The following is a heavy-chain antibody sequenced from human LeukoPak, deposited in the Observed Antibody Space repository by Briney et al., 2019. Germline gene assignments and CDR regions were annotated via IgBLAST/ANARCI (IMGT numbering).Heavy chain of an antibody. V-gene: IGHV1-8*01. J-gene: IGHJ3*02. CDR1: GYTFTSYD. D-gene: IGHD2-15*01. Sequence: ASVKVSCKASGYTFTSYDINWVRQATGQGLEWMGWMNPNSGNTGYAQKFQGRVTITADESTSTAYMELSSLRSEDTAVYYCARVYSLGAFDIWGQGTMVTVSS. CDR2: MNPNSGNT. CDR3: ARVYSLGAFDI.